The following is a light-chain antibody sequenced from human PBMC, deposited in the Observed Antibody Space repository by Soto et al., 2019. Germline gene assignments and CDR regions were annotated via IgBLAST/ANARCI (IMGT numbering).Light chain of an antibody. V-gene: IGKV2-28*01. CDR1: QSLLHSNGYNY. CDR3: MQALQTPDT. Sequence: DIVMTQSPLSLPVTPGEPASISCRSSQSLLHSNGYNYLDWYLQKPGQSPQLLIYLGSNRASGVPYRFSGSGSGTDFTLKISRVEAEDVLVYYCMQALQTPDTFGQGTKVEI. CDR2: LGS. J-gene: IGKJ2*01.